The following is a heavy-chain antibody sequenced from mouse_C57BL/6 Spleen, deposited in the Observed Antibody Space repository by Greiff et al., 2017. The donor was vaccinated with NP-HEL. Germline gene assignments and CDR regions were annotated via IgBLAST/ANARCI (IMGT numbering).Heavy chain of an antibody. CDR2: IDPSDSYT. J-gene: IGHJ2*01. V-gene: IGHV1-50*01. CDR3: AREQLRSYFDY. Sequence: VQLQQPGAELVKPGASVKLSCKASGYTFTSYWMQWVKQRPGQGLEWIGEIDPSDSYTNYNQKFKGKATLTVDTSSSTAYMQLSSLTSEDSAVYYCAREQLRSYFDYWGQGTTLTVSS. D-gene: IGHD6-1*01. CDR1: GYTFTSYW.